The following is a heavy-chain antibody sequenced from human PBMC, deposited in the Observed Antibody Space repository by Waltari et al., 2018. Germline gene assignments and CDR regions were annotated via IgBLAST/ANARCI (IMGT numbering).Heavy chain of an antibody. Sequence: EVQLVESGGGLAQPGGSLRLSCAASGLSFSNYWMTWVRQASGEGPEWVANRKQDGSEKYYMDSVKGRFTISRDNAKNSLYLQMNNLRVEDTAVYYCTRGGRDSSWYWRDWGQGTLVTVSS. CDR1: GLSFSNYW. J-gene: IGHJ4*02. V-gene: IGHV3-7*01. D-gene: IGHD6-13*01. CDR2: RKQDGSEK. CDR3: TRGGRDSSWYWRD.